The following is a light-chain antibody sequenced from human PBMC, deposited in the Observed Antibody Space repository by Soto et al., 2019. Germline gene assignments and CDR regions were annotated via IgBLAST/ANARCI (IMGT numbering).Light chain of an antibody. CDR1: TGDVTSGLY. CDR2: DTS. CDR3: LLCYSGGYAL. J-gene: IGLJ7*01. Sequence: QAVVTQEPSLIVSQGGTVILTCGSSTGDVTSGLYPYWFQQKPGQAPRTLIYDTSNKHSWTPARFSGSLLGGKAALTLSGAQPEDAADYYCLLCYSGGYALFGGGTQLTVL. V-gene: IGLV7-46*01.